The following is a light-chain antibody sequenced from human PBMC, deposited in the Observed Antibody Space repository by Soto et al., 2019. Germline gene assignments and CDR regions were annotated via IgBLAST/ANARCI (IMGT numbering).Light chain of an antibody. J-gene: IGKJ5*01. V-gene: IGKV3-11*01. CDR2: DVS. CDR1: QSVSNY. CDR3: QQRSDWPIT. Sequence: EIVLTQFPVTLSLFPGERTTLSCRASQSVSNYLAWYQQKPGQAPRLLIYDVSTRATGVPARFSGSGSGTDFTLTITSLEPEDFAVYSCQQRSDWPITFGQGTRLEIK.